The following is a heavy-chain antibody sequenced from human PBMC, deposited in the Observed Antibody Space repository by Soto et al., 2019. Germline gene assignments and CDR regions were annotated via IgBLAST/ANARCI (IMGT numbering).Heavy chain of an antibody. V-gene: IGHV1-69*13. D-gene: IGHD3-22*01. Sequence: SVKVSCKASGGTFSSYAISWVRQAPGQGLEWMGGIIPIFGTANYAQKFQGRVTITADESTSTAYMELSSLRSEDTAVYYCARTYYYDSSGYPRWYFDYWGQGTLVTVSS. CDR2: IIPIFGTA. CDR1: GGTFSSYA. CDR3: ARTYYYDSSGYPRWYFDY. J-gene: IGHJ4*02.